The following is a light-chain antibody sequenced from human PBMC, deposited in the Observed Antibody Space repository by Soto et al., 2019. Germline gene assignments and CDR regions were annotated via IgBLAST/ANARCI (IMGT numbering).Light chain of an antibody. CDR2: SAS. Sequence: DIQMTQSPSSLSASVGDRVTITCRASQSISTYLNWYQQKPGKAPEFLIYSASSLQSGVPSRFSGSGSGTDFTLTINSLQPEDFATYYCRQSYSPPWTFGQGTKMEIK. CDR1: QSISTY. J-gene: IGKJ1*01. V-gene: IGKV1-39*01. CDR3: RQSYSPPWT.